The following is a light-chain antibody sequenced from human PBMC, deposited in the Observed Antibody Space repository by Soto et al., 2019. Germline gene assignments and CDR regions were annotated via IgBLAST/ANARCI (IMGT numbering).Light chain of an antibody. Sequence: QSVLTQPPSVSGSPGQSVTISCTGTSSDVGSYNRVSWYQQPPGTAPKLMIYEVSDRPSGVPDRFSGSKSGNTASLTISGLQAEDEADYYCSSYTFSSTVVFGGGTKLTVL. J-gene: IGLJ2*01. CDR1: SSDVGSYNR. CDR2: EVS. CDR3: SSYTFSSTVV. V-gene: IGLV2-18*02.